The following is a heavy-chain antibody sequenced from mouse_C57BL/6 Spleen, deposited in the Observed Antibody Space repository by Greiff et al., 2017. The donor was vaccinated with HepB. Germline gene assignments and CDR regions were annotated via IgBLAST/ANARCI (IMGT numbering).Heavy chain of an antibody. CDR1: GYTFTSYW. Sequence: VQLQQSGAELVKPGASVKLSCKASGYTFTSYWMQWVKQRPGQGLEWIGEIDPSDSYTNYNQKFKGKATLTVDTSSSTAYMQLSSLTSEDSAVYYCARRDLYYGSSYAWFAYWGQRTLVTVSA. CDR3: ARRDLYYGSSYAWFAY. V-gene: IGHV1-50*01. CDR2: IDPSDSYT. D-gene: IGHD1-1*01. J-gene: IGHJ3*01.